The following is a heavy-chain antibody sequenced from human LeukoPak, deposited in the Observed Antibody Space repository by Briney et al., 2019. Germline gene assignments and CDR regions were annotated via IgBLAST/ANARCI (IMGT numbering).Heavy chain of an antibody. CDR1: GGSISSGDYY. CDR3: ARPARYYYGSGSYYFDY. J-gene: IGHJ4*02. V-gene: IGHV4-30-4*01. CDR2: IYYSGST. Sequence: SQTLSLTCTVSGGSISSGDYYRSWIRQPPGKGLEWIGYIYYSGSTYYNPSLKSRVTISVDTSKNQFSLKLSSVTAADTAVYYCARPARYYYGSGSYYFDYWGQGTLVTVSS. D-gene: IGHD3-10*01.